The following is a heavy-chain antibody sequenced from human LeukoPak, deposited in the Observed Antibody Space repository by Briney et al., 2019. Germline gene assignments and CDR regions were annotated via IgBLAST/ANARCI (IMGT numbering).Heavy chain of an antibody. V-gene: IGHV3-30-3*01. D-gene: IGHD6-13*01. Sequence: GRSLRLSCAASGFTFSSYAMHWVRQAPGKGLEWVAVISYDGSNKYYADSVKGRFTISRDNSKNTLYLQMNSLRAEDTAVYYCAKDQEVYSSPVEGNFDYWGQGTWVTVSP. CDR2: ISYDGSNK. CDR1: GFTFSSYA. CDR3: AKDQEVYSSPVEGNFDY. J-gene: IGHJ4*02.